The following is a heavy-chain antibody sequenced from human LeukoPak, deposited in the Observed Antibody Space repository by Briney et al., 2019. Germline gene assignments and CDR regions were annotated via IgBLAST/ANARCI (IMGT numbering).Heavy chain of an antibody. Sequence: GGSLRLSCATSGFTFDDYGMNWVRQAPGKQLEWVSAISGSGGSTYYADSVKGRFTISRDNSKNTLYLQMNSLRAEDTAVYYCAKVMTRTMVRGVPPSDYWGQGTLVTVSS. J-gene: IGHJ4*02. V-gene: IGHV3-23*01. CDR2: ISGSGGST. D-gene: IGHD3-10*01. CDR3: AKVMTRTMVRGVPPSDY. CDR1: GFTFDDYG.